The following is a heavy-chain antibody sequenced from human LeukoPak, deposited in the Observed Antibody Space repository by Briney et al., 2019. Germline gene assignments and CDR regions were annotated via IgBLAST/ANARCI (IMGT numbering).Heavy chain of an antibody. D-gene: IGHD6-13*01. Sequence: SQTLSLTCTVSGGSISSGGYYWTWIRQHPGKGLEWIGYIYYSGSTYYNIGGTYYNPSLKSRVAISVDTSKNQFSLKLSSVTAADTAVYYCARAGSGAAGLFDYWGQGTLVTVSS. CDR1: GGSISSGGYY. V-gene: IGHV4-31*03. CDR2: IYYSGSTYYNIGGT. CDR3: ARAGSGAAGLFDY. J-gene: IGHJ4*02.